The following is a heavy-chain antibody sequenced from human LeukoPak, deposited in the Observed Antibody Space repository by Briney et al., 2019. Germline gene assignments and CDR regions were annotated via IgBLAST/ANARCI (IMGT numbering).Heavy chain of an antibody. CDR2: IYHSGRT. CDR3: ARGGDDSSGYYYWTRGGPDY. Sequence: SETLSLTCTVSGYSISSGYYWGWIRQPPGKGLEWHGSIYHSGRTFYNPSLKSRVTISVDTSKNQFSLKLTSVTAADTAVYYCARGGDDSSGYYYWTRGGPDYWGQGTLVTVSS. J-gene: IGHJ4*02. D-gene: IGHD3-22*01. V-gene: IGHV4-38-2*02. CDR1: GYSISSGYY.